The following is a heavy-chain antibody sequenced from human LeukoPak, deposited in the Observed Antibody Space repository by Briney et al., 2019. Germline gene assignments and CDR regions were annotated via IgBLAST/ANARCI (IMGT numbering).Heavy chain of an antibody. Sequence: PGGSLRLSCAASGFTFGSYWMHWVRRAPGKGLVWVSRINGDGSSTSYADSVKGRFTISRDNAKNTLYLQMNSLRAEDTAVYFCARAKAVAGSAGDNWFDPWGQGALVTVSS. D-gene: IGHD6-19*01. CDR3: ARAKAVAGSAGDNWFDP. CDR1: GFTFGSYW. J-gene: IGHJ5*02. CDR2: INGDGSST. V-gene: IGHV3-74*01.